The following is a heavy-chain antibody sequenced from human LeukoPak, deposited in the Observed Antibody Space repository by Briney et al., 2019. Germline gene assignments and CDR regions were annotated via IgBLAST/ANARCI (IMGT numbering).Heavy chain of an antibody. CDR2: IIPIFGTA. J-gene: IGHJ6*03. CDR1: GGTFSSYA. D-gene: IGHD6-6*01. V-gene: IGHV1-69*05. Sequence: GASVTVSFKASGGTFSSYAISWVRQAPGQGLEWMGGIIPIFGTANYAQKFQGRVTITTDESTSTAYMELSSLRSEDTAVYYCARSSIAARPHYYYYYMDVWGKGTTVTVSS. CDR3: ARSSIAARPHYYYYYMDV.